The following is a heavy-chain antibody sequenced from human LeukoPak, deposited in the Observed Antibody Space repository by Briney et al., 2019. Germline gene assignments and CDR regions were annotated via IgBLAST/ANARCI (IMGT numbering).Heavy chain of an antibody. CDR2: IYVSGST. Sequence: SDTLSLTCTVSGDSLDRHYWSWIRQPAGRGLEWIGRIYVSGSTTHNPSLTGRVAMSVDASKNQFSLKLRSVTAADTAAYYCARFTYGGYSLDSWGQGTLVVVSS. CDR1: GDSLDRHY. D-gene: IGHD5-12*01. J-gene: IGHJ4*02. V-gene: IGHV4-4*07. CDR3: ARFTYGGYSLDS.